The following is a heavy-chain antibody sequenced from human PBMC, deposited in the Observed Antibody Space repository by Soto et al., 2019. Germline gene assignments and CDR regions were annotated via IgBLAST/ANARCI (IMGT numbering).Heavy chain of an antibody. Sequence: EVQLVESGGGLVQPGGSLRLSCAASGFTFSAYDMHWVRQPTGKGLEWVSAIGTLHDTYYPDSVKGRFTISRENAKNSFFLQMKSLTNGGTAVYFFAKQASYWHGGGGWFDPWGQGTLVTVSS. V-gene: IGHV3-13*01. J-gene: IGHJ5*02. CDR2: IGTLHDT. CDR3: AKQASYWHGGGGWFDP. CDR1: GFTFSAYD. D-gene: IGHD2-8*02.